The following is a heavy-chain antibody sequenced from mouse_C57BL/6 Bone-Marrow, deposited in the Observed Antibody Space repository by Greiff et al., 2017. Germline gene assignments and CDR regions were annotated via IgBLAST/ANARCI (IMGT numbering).Heavy chain of an antibody. Sequence: VQLQQSGAELVKPGASVKISCKASGYTFTDYYITWVKQRPGQGLEWIGKIGPGSGSTYYNEKFKGKAPLTANKSSSTAYMQLSSLTSEDSAVYFCARPYYSKSSGFAYWGQGTLVTVSA. V-gene: IGHV1-77*01. D-gene: IGHD2-5*01. CDR1: GYTFTDYY. CDR3: ARPYYSKSSGFAY. CDR2: IGPGSGST. J-gene: IGHJ3*01.